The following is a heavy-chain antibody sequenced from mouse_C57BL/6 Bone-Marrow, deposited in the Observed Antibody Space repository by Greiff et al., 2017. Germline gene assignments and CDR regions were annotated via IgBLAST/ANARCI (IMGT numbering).Heavy chain of an antibody. CDR3: ARPYYSNYWYCDV. D-gene: IGHD2-5*01. V-gene: IGHV1-55*01. Sequence: VQLQQPGAELVKPGASVKMSCKASGYTFTSYWITWVKQMPGQGLEWIGDIYPGSGSTNYNEKFKSKATLTVDTSSSTAYMQLSSLTSEDSAVYYCARPYYSNYWYCDVWGTGTTVTVSS. CDR1: GYTFTSYW. CDR2: IYPGSGST. J-gene: IGHJ1*03.